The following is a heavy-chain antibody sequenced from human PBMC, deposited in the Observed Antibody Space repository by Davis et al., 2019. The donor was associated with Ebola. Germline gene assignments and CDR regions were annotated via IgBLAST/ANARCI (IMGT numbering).Heavy chain of an antibody. Sequence: GESLKISCAASGFTVSSNYMSWVRQAPGKGLEWVSVIYSGGSTYYADSVKGRFTISRDNSKNTLYLQMNSLRAEDTAVYYCARALNYYDSSGYSNWFDPWGQGTLVTVSS. CDR3: ARALNYYDSSGYSNWFDP. CDR2: IYSGGST. J-gene: IGHJ5*02. CDR1: GFTVSSNY. V-gene: IGHV3-53*01. D-gene: IGHD3-22*01.